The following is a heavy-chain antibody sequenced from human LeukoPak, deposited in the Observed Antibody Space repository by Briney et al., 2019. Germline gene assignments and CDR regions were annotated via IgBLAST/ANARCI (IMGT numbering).Heavy chain of an antibody. D-gene: IGHD1-1*01. CDR2: ISDNGDTT. Sequence: GGSLRLSCAASGFSFRSYVMSWVRQAPGKGLEWVSAISDNGDTTYYADSVEGRFTISRDNSKNTVFLQMNGLRAEDTAVYYSARHDRSMRFFDYWGQGTLVTVSS. CDR3: ARHDRSMRFFDY. CDR1: GFSFRSYV. V-gene: IGHV3-23*01. J-gene: IGHJ4*02.